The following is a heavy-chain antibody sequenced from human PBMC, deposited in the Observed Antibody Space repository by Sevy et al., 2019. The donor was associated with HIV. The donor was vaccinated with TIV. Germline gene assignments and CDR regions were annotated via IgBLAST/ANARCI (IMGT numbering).Heavy chain of an antibody. Sequence: GGSLRPSCAASGFTFTNAWMNWVRQAPGKGLEWVGRIKTKTDGGTTDYAAPVKGRFTISRDDSKNTLYLQMNSLKTEDTAVYYCTTDLGLRFLEQDVFDIWGQGTMVTVSS. J-gene: IGHJ3*02. CDR3: TTDLGLRFLEQDVFDI. D-gene: IGHD3-3*01. CDR1: GFTFTNAW. V-gene: IGHV3-15*07. CDR2: IKTKTDGGTT.